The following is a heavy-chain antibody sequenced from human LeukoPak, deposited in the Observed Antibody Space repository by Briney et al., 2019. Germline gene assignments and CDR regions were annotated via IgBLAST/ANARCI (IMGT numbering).Heavy chain of an antibody. J-gene: IGHJ6*02. CDR3: ASEYCSSTSCSAPGYCGMDV. D-gene: IGHD2-2*01. CDR2: IIPIFGTA. V-gene: IGHV1-69*01. Sequence: GSSVKVSCKASGGTFSSYAISWVRQAPGQGLEWMGGIIPIFGTANYAQKFQGRVTITADESTSTAYLELSSLRSDDTAVYYCASEYCSSTSCSAPGYCGMDVWGQGTTVTVSS. CDR1: GGTFSSYA.